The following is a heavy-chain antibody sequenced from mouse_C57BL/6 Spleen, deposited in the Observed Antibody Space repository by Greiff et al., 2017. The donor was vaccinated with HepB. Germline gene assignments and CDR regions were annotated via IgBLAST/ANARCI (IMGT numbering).Heavy chain of an antibody. J-gene: IGHJ4*01. V-gene: IGHV1-55*01. D-gene: IGHD1-1*01. CDR2: IYPGSGST. CDR1: GYTFTSYW. Sequence: QVQLQQPGAELVKPGASVKMSCKASGYTFTSYWITWVKQRPGQGLEWIGDIYPGSGSTNYNEKFKSKATLTVDTSSSTAYMQLSSQTSEDSAVYYCARYGCTTGAMDYWGQGTSVTVSS. CDR3: ARYGCTTGAMDY.